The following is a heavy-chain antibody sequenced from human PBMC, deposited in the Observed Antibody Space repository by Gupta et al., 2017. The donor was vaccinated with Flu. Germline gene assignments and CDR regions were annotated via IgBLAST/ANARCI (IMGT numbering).Heavy chain of an antibody. CDR3: ARGARVDSAYTWFDA. CDR1: YG. CDR2: IKQDGSEK. Sequence: YGMNWGRQAPGKGLEWVANIKQDGSEKNHVDSVKGRFTISRDNAKNSLYLQMNSLRAEDTAVYYCARGARVDSAYTWFDAWGQGTLVTVSS. J-gene: IGHJ5*02. V-gene: IGHV3-7*01. D-gene: IGHD5-18*01.